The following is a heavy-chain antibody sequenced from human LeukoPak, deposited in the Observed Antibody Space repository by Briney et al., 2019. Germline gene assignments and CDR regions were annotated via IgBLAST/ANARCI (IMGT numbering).Heavy chain of an antibody. CDR3: ARVRYRLAETYIDY. J-gene: IGHJ4*02. Sequence: ASVKVSCKASGYTFTSYAMNWVRQAPGQGLEWMGWINPNSGGTNYAQKFRGRVTMTRDTSISTAYMELSRLRSDDTAVYYCARVRYRLAETYIDYWGQGTLVTVSS. CDR2: INPNSGGT. CDR1: GYTFTSYA. D-gene: IGHD3-16*01. V-gene: IGHV1-2*02.